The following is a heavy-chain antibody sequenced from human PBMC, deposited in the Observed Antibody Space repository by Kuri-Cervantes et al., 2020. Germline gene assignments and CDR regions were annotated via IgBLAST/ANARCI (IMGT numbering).Heavy chain of an antibody. CDR1: GFNFDDYG. V-gene: IGHV3-20*04. D-gene: IGHD1-26*01. Sequence: GESLKISCAASGFNFDDYGMSWVRQAPGKGLEWVSGINWNGGSTGYADSVKGRFTISRDNAKNTLYLQMNSLRAEDTAVYYCARDSGSYSTYGMDVWGQGTTVTVSS. CDR2: INWNGGST. J-gene: IGHJ6*02. CDR3: ARDSGSYSTYGMDV.